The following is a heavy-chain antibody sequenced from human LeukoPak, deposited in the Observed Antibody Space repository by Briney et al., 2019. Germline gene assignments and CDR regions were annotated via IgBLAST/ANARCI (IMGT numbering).Heavy chain of an antibody. J-gene: IGHJ4*02. CDR2: IKQDGSEK. D-gene: IGHD2-21*02. CDR1: GLTFSSYW. V-gene: IGHV3-7*01. CDR3: ARVSRVVTAKTLDY. Sequence: GGSLRLSCAASGLTFSSYWMSWVRQAPGKGLEWVANIKQDGSEKYYVDSVKGRFTISRDNAKNSLYLQMNSLRAEDTAVYYCARVSRVVTAKTLDYWGQGTLVTVSS.